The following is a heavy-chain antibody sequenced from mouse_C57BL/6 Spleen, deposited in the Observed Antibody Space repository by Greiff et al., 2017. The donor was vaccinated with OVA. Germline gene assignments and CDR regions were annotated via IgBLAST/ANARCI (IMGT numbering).Heavy chain of an antibody. CDR1: GFTFSSYD. V-gene: IGHV5-6*01. J-gene: IGHJ2*01. D-gene: IGHD2-5*01. CDR3: SRDDSNYYFDY. Sequence: EVKLMESGGDLVKPGGSLKLSCAASGFTFSSYDMSWVRQAPDKRLEWVATISSGGSYTYYPDSVKGRFTISRDNAKNTLYLQMSSLKSEDTAMYYCSRDDSNYYFDYWGQGTTLTVSS. CDR2: ISSGGSYT.